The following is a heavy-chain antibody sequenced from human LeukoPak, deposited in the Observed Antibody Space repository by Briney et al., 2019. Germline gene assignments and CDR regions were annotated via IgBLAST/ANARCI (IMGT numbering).Heavy chain of an antibody. D-gene: IGHD6-13*01. CDR3: ARLADSSSWYSWFDY. CDR2: IYYSGST. J-gene: IGHJ4*02. Sequence: SETLSLTCTVSGGSIRSYYWSWIRQPPGKGLEWIGYIYYSGSTNYNPSLKSRVTISVDTSKNQFSLKLSSVTAADTAVYYCARLADSSSWYSWFDYWGQGTLVTVSS. CDR1: GGSIRSYY. V-gene: IGHV4-59*08.